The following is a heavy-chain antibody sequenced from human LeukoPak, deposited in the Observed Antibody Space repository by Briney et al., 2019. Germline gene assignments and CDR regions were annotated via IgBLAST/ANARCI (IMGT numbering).Heavy chain of an antibody. CDR3: ARDLLPSFNYYGSGLRGY. Sequence: PGGSLRLSCAASGFTFSSYSMNWVRQAPGKGLEWVSSISSSSSYIYYADSVKGRFTISRDNAENSLYLQMNSLRAEDAAVYYCARDLLPSFNYYGSGLRGYWGQGTLVTVSS. CDR2: ISSSSSYI. D-gene: IGHD3-10*01. CDR1: GFTFSSYS. V-gene: IGHV3-21*01. J-gene: IGHJ4*02.